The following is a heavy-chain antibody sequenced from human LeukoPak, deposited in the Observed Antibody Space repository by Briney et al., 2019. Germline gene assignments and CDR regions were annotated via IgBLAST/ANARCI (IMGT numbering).Heavy chain of an antibody. CDR3: ARVSYYDSSGYYNWFDP. CDR1: GYTFTSYG. Sequence: ASVKVSCKASGYTFTSYGISWVRQAPGQGLEWMGWISAYNGNTNYAQKLQGRVTMTTDTSTSTAYMELRSLRSDDTAVYYCARVSYYDSSGYYNWFDPWGQGTLVTVSS. CDR2: ISAYNGNT. D-gene: IGHD3-22*01. J-gene: IGHJ5*02. V-gene: IGHV1-18*01.